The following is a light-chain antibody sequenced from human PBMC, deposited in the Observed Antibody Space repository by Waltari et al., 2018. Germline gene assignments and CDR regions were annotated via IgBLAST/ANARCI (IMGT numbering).Light chain of an antibody. J-gene: IGLJ1*01. CDR3: CSYAGTTTYV. Sequence: QSALTQPASVSGSPGQSITLPCIGTSNDVGRSDLLSWYQHHPGQAPKALIYEFVKRPSGVSSRFSASKSGNTASLTISGLQADDEADYHCCSYAGTTTYVFGGGTKVTVL. CDR2: EFV. V-gene: IGLV2-23*02. CDR1: SNDVGRSDL.